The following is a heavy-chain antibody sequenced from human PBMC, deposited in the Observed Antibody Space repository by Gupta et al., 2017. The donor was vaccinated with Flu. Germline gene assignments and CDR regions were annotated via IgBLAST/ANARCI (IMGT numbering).Heavy chain of an antibody. V-gene: IGHV1-2*06. CDR3: AREKDGSTASCYRWFDP. J-gene: IGHJ5*02. CDR2: INPHSGGT. Sequence: QVQLVQSGAEVRKPGASVKVSCKTSGYTFTGYYIHWVRQSPGQGLEWVGLINPHSGGTNYEQKFQGRVTMTRDTSTSTAYMELSRLRSDDTAVYYCAREKDGSTASCYRWFDPWGQGTLGTVSS. CDR1: GYTFTGYY. D-gene: IGHD2-2*02.